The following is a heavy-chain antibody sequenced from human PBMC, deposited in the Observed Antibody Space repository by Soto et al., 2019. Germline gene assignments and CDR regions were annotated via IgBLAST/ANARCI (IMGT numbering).Heavy chain of an antibody. D-gene: IGHD6-19*01. CDR2: ISYDGSNK. CDR1: GFTFSSYG. J-gene: IGHJ5*02. Sequence: PGGSLRLSCAASGFTFSSYGMHWVRQAPGKGLEWVAVISYDGSNKYYADSVKGRFTISRDNSKNTLYLQMNSLRAEDTAVYYCAKVRGSGWYRSALNWFDPWGQGTLVTVSS. V-gene: IGHV3-30*18. CDR3: AKVRGSGWYRSALNWFDP.